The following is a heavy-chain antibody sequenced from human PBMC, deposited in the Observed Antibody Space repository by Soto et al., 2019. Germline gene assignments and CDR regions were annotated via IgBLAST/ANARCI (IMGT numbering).Heavy chain of an antibody. CDR2: ISYDGSNK. D-gene: IGHD6-13*01. Sequence: GSLRLSCAASGFTFSSYAMHWVRQAPGKGLEWVAVISYDGSNKYYADSVKGRFTISRDNSKNTLYLQMNSLRAEDTAVYYCARHSSSGPGAFDIWGQGTMVTVSS. J-gene: IGHJ3*02. V-gene: IGHV3-30-3*01. CDR1: GFTFSSYA. CDR3: ARHSSSGPGAFDI.